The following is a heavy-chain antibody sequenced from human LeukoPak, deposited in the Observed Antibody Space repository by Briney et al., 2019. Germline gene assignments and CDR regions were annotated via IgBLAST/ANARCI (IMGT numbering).Heavy chain of an antibody. CDR1: GYTFSTYG. CDR3: ARDGLEDVRHSSNWLVRYNYYGMDV. Sequence: ASVKVSCTASGYTFSTYGISWVRQAPGQGVEWIGWISGYNGNTKYVQELQDRITLTRDTSTTTVYMELTSLTSDDTAVYYCARDGLEDVRHSSNWLVRYNYYGMDVWGQGTTVTVTS. J-gene: IGHJ6*02. V-gene: IGHV1-18*01. CDR2: ISGYNGNT. D-gene: IGHD3-16*01.